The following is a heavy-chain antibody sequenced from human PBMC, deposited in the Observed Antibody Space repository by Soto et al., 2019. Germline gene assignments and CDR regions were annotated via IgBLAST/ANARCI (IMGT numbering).Heavy chain of an antibody. Sequence: EVQLLESGGGLVQPGGSLRLSCAASGFTFSSYAMSWVRQAPGKGLEWVSAISGSGGSTYYADSVKGRFTISRDNSKNTLYLQMNSLRDEDTAVYYCAKDRRGWLQLDYFDYWGQGTLVTVSS. D-gene: IGHD5-12*01. V-gene: IGHV3-23*01. CDR3: AKDRRGWLQLDYFDY. J-gene: IGHJ4*02. CDR2: ISGSGGST. CDR1: GFTFSSYA.